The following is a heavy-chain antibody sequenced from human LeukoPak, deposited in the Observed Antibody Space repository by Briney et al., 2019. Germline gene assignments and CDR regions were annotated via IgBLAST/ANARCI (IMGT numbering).Heavy chain of an antibody. D-gene: IGHD3-22*01. CDR3: ARDVDHYDSKGKGLVDI. V-gene: IGHV1-2*02. Sequence: ASVKVSCKASGYTFTAYYIHWVRQAPGQGLDGMGWINPTGGGTNYAQKFQGRVTMTRDRSISTAYMDVTRLRSDPADVYYCARDVDHYDSKGKGLVDIWGQGTMVTVSS. J-gene: IGHJ3*02. CDR2: INPTGGGT. CDR1: GYTFTAYY.